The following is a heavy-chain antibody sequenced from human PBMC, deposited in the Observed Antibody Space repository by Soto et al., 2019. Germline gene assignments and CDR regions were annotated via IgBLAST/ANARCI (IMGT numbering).Heavy chain of an antibody. Sequence: GASVKVSFKASGYTFTSYGISWVRQAPGQGLEWMGWISAYNGNTNYAQKLQGRVTMTTDTSTSTAYMELRSLRSDDTAVYYCARDNSETYYYDSSGYYPIGGDYYYGMDVWGQGTTVTVSS. CDR3: ARDNSETYYYDSSGYYPIGGDYYYGMDV. V-gene: IGHV1-18*04. CDR2: ISAYNGNT. J-gene: IGHJ6*02. D-gene: IGHD3-22*01. CDR1: GYTFTSYG.